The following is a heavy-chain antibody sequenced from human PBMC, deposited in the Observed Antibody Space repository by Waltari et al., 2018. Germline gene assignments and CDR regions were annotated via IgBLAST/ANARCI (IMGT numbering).Heavy chain of an antibody. Sequence: QVQLVESGGGVVQPGRSLRLSCAASGFTFSTYTMHWVRQAPGKVLEWVELILYDGSNTYYADSVKGRFTISRDNSKNTLYLQMNSLRPDDRAVYYCTRGSTTAARCMDSWGQGTLVTVSS. CDR3: TRGSTTAARCMDS. J-gene: IGHJ4*02. CDR2: ILYDGSNT. CDR1: GFTFSTYT. D-gene: IGHD6-6*01. V-gene: IGHV3-30*01.